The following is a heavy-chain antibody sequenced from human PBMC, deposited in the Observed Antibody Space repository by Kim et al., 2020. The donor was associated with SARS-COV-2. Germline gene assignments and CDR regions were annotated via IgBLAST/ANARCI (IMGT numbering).Heavy chain of an antibody. J-gene: IGHJ4*02. Sequence: GGSLRLSCAASGFTFSSYAMSWVRQAPGKGLEWVSAISGSGGSTYYADSVKGRFTISRDNSKNTLYLQMNSLRAEDTAVYYCAIDSVVGTTVTTRSGYWGQGTLVTVSS. CDR3: AIDSVVGTTVTTRSGY. CDR1: GFTFSSYA. V-gene: IGHV3-23*01. CDR2: ISGSGGST. D-gene: IGHD4-17*01.